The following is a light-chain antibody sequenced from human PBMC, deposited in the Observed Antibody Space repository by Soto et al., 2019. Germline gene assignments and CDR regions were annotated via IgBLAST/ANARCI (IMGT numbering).Light chain of an antibody. J-gene: IGKJ1*01. CDR3: QQYNSWLWT. CDR2: DTS. Sequence: EVVMTQSPATLSVSPGEGVTLSCRANQGIGDTLAWYQHKPGQTPRLLIYDTSTRATGIPARFSGSGSGTDFTLTISSLEPEDFAVYYCQQYNSWLWTFGQGTKVDIK. V-gene: IGKV3D-15*01. CDR1: QGIGDT.